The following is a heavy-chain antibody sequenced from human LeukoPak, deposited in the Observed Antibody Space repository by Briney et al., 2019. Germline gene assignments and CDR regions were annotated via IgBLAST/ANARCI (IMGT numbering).Heavy chain of an antibody. V-gene: IGHV3-21*01. CDR3: ARDPTTYGSGSYYYYFEY. CDR2: ISSTSIYI. Sequence: GGSLRLSCADSGFTFSSYSMNWVRQAPGKGLEWVSSISSTSIYIYYADSVKGRFTISRDNAKNSLYLQMNSLRAEDTAVYYCARDPTTYGSGSYYYYFEYRGQGTLVTVSS. CDR1: GFTFSSYS. J-gene: IGHJ4*02. D-gene: IGHD3-10*01.